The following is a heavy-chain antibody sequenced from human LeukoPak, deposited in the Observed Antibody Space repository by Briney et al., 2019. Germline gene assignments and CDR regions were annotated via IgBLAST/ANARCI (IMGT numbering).Heavy chain of an antibody. CDR2: INRDGSST. CDR3: ARDLSLRSTMAHDY. CDR1: GFTFSSYW. J-gene: IGHJ4*02. Sequence: GGSLRLSCAASGFTFSSYWMHWVRPAPGKGLVWGSRINRDGSSTSYADSVKGRFTISRDNAKNTLYLQMNSLRAEDTAVYYCARDLSLRSTMAHDYWGQGTLVTVSS. V-gene: IGHV3-74*01. D-gene: IGHD4/OR15-4a*01.